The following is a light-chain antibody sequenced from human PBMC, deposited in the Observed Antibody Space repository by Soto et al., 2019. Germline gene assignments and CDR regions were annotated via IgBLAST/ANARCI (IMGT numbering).Light chain of an antibody. CDR3: QQYGSSSWT. V-gene: IGKV3-20*01. Sequence: EIVLTQSPGTLSLSPGERATLSCRASQSISSSYLAWHQQKPGQAPRVLIYGASSRATGIPDRFSGSGSGTDFTLTISRLEPEDFAVYYCQQYGSSSWTFGQGTKVDIK. CDR2: GAS. CDR1: QSISSSY. J-gene: IGKJ1*01.